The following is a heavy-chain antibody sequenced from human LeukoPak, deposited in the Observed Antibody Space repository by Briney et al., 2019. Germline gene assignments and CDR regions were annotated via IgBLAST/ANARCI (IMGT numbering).Heavy chain of an antibody. D-gene: IGHD2-2*01. V-gene: IGHV4-4*07. CDR2: IYTSGSN. CDR1: GGSISSYY. J-gene: IGHJ4*02. Sequence: SETLSLTCTVSGGSISSYYWSWVRQPAGKGLEWIGRIYTSGSNNFNPSLKSRVTMSVDTSKNQFSLKLSSVTAADTAVYYCARDTEVGQPTGVVVVPAAFDYWGQGTLVTVSS. CDR3: ARDTEVGQPTGVVVVPAAFDY.